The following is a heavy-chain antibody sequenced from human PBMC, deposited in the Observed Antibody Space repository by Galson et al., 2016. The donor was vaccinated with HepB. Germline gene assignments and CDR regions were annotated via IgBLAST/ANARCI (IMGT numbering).Heavy chain of an antibody. Sequence: SVKVSCKASGHSFTGYYIHWVRQPPGQGLQWMGWINPNSGDTNYAPRFHRWVTMTRDTSISTVYVELSRLRSDDTAVYYCARVRALGVPPRTTYGMDVWGQGTTVTVSS. CDR2: INPNSGDT. V-gene: IGHV1-2*04. D-gene: IGHD3-10*01. J-gene: IGHJ6*02. CDR1: GHSFTGYY. CDR3: ARVRALGVPPRTTYGMDV.